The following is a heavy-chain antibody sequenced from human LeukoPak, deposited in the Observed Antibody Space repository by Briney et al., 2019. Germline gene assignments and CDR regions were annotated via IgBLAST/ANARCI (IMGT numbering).Heavy chain of an antibody. V-gene: IGHV3-21*01. CDR2: ISSSSSYI. D-gene: IGHD2-15*01. CDR1: GFTFSSYS. J-gene: IGHJ6*02. CDR3: ARVMVAATSYYYYGMDV. Sequence: PGGSLRLSCAASGFTFSSYSMNWVRQAPGKGLEWVSSISSSSSYIYYADSVKGRFTISRDNAKNSLYLQMNSLRAEDTAVYYCARVMVAATSYYYYGMDVWGQGTTVTVSS.